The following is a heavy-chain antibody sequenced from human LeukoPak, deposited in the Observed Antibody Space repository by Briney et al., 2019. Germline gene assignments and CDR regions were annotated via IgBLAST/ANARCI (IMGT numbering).Heavy chain of an antibody. V-gene: IGHV1-46*01. CDR1: GYTFTRYY. J-gene: IGHJ4*02. CDR2: INPSGGST. D-gene: IGHD2-15*01. CDR3: ARDRPRPRDIVVVVAATYGFDY. Sequence: ASVKVSCKASGYTFTRYYMHWVRQAPGQGLEWMGIINPSGGSTSYAQKFQGRVTMTRDTSTSTVYMELSSLRSEDTAVYYCARDRPRPRDIVVVVAATYGFDYWGQGTLVTVSS.